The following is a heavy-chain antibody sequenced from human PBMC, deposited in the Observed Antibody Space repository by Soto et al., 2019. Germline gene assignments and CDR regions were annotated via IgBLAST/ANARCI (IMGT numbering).Heavy chain of an antibody. Sequence: QVQLVQSGAEVKKPGASVKVSCKTSGYTFTTYGISWVRQAPGQGLEWMGWISAYNGNTNYAQKFQGRVTVTTDPSTNTAYMELRILRSDDTAVYYCARDHDFGMPPLWGQGTLVTVSS. CDR3: ARDHDFGMPPL. CDR1: GYTFTTYG. V-gene: IGHV1-18*01. D-gene: IGHD3-3*01. J-gene: IGHJ4*02. CDR2: ISAYNGNT.